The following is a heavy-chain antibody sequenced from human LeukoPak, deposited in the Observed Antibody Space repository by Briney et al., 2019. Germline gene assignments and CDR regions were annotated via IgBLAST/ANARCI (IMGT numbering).Heavy chain of an antibody. J-gene: IGHJ3*02. CDR2: IYPGDSDT. V-gene: IGHV5-51*01. D-gene: IGHD3-10*01. CDR3: ARLGIVRALRNDAFDI. CDR1: GYSFTNYW. Sequence: GESLKISCKGSGYSFTNYWIGWVRQMPGKGLEWMGIIYPGDSDTRYSPSFQGRVTISTDKSISTAYLQRSSLKASDTAMYYCARLGIVRALRNDAFDIWRQGTMATVSS.